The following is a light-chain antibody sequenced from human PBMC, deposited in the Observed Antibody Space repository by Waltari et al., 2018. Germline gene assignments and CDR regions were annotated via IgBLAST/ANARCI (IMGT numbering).Light chain of an antibody. CDR1: QSVVYSSNNKNY. J-gene: IGKJ2*01. CDR2: WAS. Sequence: DIVMTQYPDSLAVSLGERATIDCKSSQSVVYSSNNKNYLAWYLPKPAQPPTMLIYWASNRESGVPDRCSGSGSGTDFTLTISSLQAEDVAVYYCQQFYSSLYTFGQGTKLEIK. CDR3: QQFYSSLYT. V-gene: IGKV4-1*01.